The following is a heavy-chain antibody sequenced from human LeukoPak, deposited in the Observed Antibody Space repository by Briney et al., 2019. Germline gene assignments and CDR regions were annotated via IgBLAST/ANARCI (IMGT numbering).Heavy chain of an antibody. CDR3: ARGGPGSTSHY. CDR1: GGSFSGYY. Sequence: PSETLSLTCAVYGGSFSGYYWSWIRQPPGKGLEWTGEINHSGSTNYNPTLNSRVTISVDTSKNQFSLKLSSVTAADTAVYYCARGGPGSTSHYWGQGTLVSVSS. CDR2: INHSGST. J-gene: IGHJ4*02. D-gene: IGHD2-2*01. V-gene: IGHV4-34*01.